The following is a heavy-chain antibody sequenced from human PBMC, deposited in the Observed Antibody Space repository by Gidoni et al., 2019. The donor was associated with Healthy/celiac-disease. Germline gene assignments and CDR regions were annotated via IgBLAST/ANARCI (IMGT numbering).Heavy chain of an antibody. Sequence: DSVKGRFTISRDNSKNTLYLQMNSLRAEDTAVYYCAKDGWFPTYYYDSSGHFDYWGQGTLVTVSS. D-gene: IGHD3-22*01. J-gene: IGHJ4*02. CDR3: AKDGWFPTYYYDSSGHFDY. V-gene: IGHV3-30*02.